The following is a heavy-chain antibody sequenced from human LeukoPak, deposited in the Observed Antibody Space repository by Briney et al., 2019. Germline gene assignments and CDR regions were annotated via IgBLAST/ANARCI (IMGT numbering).Heavy chain of an antibody. D-gene: IGHD1-1*01. CDR3: AKGKRYPDY. CDR1: GFTFSESW. CDR2: LNLDGSDK. J-gene: IGHJ4*02. V-gene: IGHV3-7*03. Sequence: GGSLRLSCVVSGFTFSESWMSWVRQAPGKGLGWVASLNLDGSDKYYVDSVKGRFTISRDNAKNSLYLQMDSLRVEDTAVYYCAKGKRYPDYWGQGTLVTVPS.